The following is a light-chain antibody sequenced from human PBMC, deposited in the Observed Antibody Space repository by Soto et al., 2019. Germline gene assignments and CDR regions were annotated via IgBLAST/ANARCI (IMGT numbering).Light chain of an antibody. CDR2: EVS. V-gene: IGLV2-8*01. CDR1: SSDVGGYNY. Sequence: QSALTQPPSASGSPGQSVTISCTGTSSDVGGYNYVSWYQQHPGKAPKLMIYEVSKRPSGVPDRFSGSKSGNTASLTVSGLQAEDEADYYCISYAGSNNVVFGGGTKLTVL. CDR3: ISYAGSNNVV. J-gene: IGLJ2*01.